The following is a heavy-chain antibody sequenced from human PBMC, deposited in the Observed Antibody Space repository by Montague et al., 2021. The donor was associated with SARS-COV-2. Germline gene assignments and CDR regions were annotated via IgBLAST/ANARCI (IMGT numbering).Heavy chain of an antibody. Sequence: QSGAEVKKPGESLKISCKGSGYSFTSYWIGWVRQMPGKGLEWMGTIYPGDSDTRYSPSFQGQVTISADKSISTAYLQWSSLKASDTAMYYCARLSGYDLRYYYYYGMDVWGQGTTVTVSS. J-gene: IGHJ6*02. CDR3: ARLSGYDLRYYYYYGMDV. CDR2: IYPGDSDT. CDR1: GYSFTSYW. V-gene: IGHV5-51*01. D-gene: IGHD5-12*01.